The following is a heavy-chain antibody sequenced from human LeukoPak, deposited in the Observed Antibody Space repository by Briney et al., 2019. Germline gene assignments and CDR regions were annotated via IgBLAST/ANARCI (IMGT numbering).Heavy chain of an antibody. D-gene: IGHD6-19*01. Sequence: PGGALRLSCAASGFTINRYWRHRVRQAPGKGLVLVSRINSDGSSTSYGDSVKGRFTISTDNAKNTLYLQMNSLRAVDTAVYYCATQERRSQLLEPSIWGQGTLVTVSS. CDR1: GFTINRYW. J-gene: IGHJ4*02. CDR3: ATQERRSQLLEPSI. V-gene: IGHV3-74*01. CDR2: INSDGSST.